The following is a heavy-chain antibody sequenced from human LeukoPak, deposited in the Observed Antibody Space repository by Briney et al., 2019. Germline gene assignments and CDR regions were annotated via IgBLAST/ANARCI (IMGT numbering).Heavy chain of an antibody. Sequence: SETLSLTCTVSGGSISSYYWSWIRQPPGRGLEWIGYIYYSGSTNYNPSLKSRVTISVDTSKNQFSLKLSSVTAADTAVYYCARALRGSQRLYYFDYWGQGTLVTVSS. V-gene: IGHV4-59*01. D-gene: IGHD3-16*01. J-gene: IGHJ4*02. CDR1: GGSISSYY. CDR2: IYYSGST. CDR3: ARALRGSQRLYYFDY.